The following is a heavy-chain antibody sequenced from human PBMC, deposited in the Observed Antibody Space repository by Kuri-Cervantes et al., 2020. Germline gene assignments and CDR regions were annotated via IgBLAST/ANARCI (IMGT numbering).Heavy chain of an antibody. Sequence: LSLTCAASGFTFSSYEMNWVRQAPGKGLEWVSYISSSGSTIYYADSVKGRFTISRDNSKNTLYLQMNSLRAEDTAVYYCARGTVWGSYRTDLDYWGQGTLVTVSS. V-gene: IGHV3-48*03. CDR3: ARGTVWGSYRTDLDY. CDR1: GFTFSSYE. CDR2: ISSSGSTI. J-gene: IGHJ4*02. D-gene: IGHD3-16*02.